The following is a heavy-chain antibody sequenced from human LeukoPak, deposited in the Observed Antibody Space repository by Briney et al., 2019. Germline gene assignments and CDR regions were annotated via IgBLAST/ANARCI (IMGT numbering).Heavy chain of an antibody. CDR2: ISWNSGDI. Sequence: GGSLRLSCAASGFTFDDYAMHWVRQAPGKGLEWVSGISWNSGDIVYADSVKGRFTISRDNAKNSLYLQMNSLRAEDMALYYCAKDKAAIYHYYYMDVWGKGTTVTVSS. CDR3: AKDKAAIYHYYYMDV. V-gene: IGHV3-9*03. D-gene: IGHD2-15*01. CDR1: GFTFDDYA. J-gene: IGHJ6*03.